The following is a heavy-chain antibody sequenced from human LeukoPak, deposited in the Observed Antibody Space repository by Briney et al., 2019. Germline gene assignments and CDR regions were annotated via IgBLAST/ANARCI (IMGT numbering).Heavy chain of an antibody. Sequence: KPSQTLSLTCAVSGGSTSSGGYSWSWIRQPPGKGLEWIGYIYHSGSTYYNPSLKSRVTISVDRSKNQFSLKLSSVTAADTAVYYCARVVTTVTTAWFDPWGQGTLVTVSS. CDR2: IYHSGST. V-gene: IGHV4-30-2*01. D-gene: IGHD4-17*01. CDR3: ARVVTTVTTAWFDP. CDR1: GGSTSSGGYS. J-gene: IGHJ5*02.